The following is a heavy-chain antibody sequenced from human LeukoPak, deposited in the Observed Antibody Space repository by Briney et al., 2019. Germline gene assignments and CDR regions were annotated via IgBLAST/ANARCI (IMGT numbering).Heavy chain of an antibody. V-gene: IGHV3-21*04. D-gene: IGHD4-17*01. J-gene: IGHJ3*02. CDR1: GFTFSSYS. CDR3: ARVAYGDYGLPNAFDI. Sequence: NAGGSLRLSCAASGFTFSSYSMNWVRQAPGKGLEWVSSISSSSSYIYYADSVKGRFTISRDNAKNSLYLQMNSLRAEDTAVYYCARVAYGDYGLPNAFDIWGQGTMVTVSS. CDR2: ISSSSSYI.